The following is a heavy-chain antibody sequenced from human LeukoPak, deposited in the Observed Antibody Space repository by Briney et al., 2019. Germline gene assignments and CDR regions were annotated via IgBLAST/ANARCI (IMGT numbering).Heavy chain of an antibody. CDR3: ARGGDIVVVPAAVYFDY. V-gene: IGHV3-33*01. Sequence: GRSLRLSCAASGFTFSSYGMHWVRQAPGKGLEWVAAIWYDGSNKYYADSVKGRFTISRDNSKNTLYLQMNSLRAEDTAVYYCARGGDIVVVPAAVYFDYWGQGTLVTVSS. J-gene: IGHJ4*02. CDR2: IWYDGSNK. D-gene: IGHD2-2*01. CDR1: GFTFSSYG.